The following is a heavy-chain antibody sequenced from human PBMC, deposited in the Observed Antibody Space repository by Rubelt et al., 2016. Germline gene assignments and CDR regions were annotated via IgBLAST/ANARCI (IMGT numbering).Heavy chain of an antibody. J-gene: IGHJ4*02. CDR3: ARRAPGRYYGSGSYPY. D-gene: IGHD3-10*01. V-gene: IGHV4-34*01. Sequence: QVQLQQWGAGLLKPSETLSLTCAVYGGSFSGYYWSWIRQPPGKGLEWIGEINHSGSTNYNPSLKGRVTIAVEPSRNQFSRKRSSGTAADTAVYYCARRAPGRYYGSGSYPYWGQGTLVTVSS. CDR1: GGSFSGYY. CDR2: INHSGST.